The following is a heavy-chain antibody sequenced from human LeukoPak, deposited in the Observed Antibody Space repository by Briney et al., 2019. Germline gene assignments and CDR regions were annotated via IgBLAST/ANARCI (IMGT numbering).Heavy chain of an antibody. D-gene: IGHD3-10*01. CDR1: GGSFSQYY. Sequence: SETLSLTCAVYGGSFSQYYWSWMRQPPGKGLEWIGEINYSGGNNYNPSLKSRLTISVDTSKNQFSLKLSSVTAADTAVYYCARGRYYGSGSYYDFDYWGQGTLVTVSS. J-gene: IGHJ4*02. V-gene: IGHV4-34*01. CDR3: ARGRYYGSGSYYDFDY. CDR2: INYSGGN.